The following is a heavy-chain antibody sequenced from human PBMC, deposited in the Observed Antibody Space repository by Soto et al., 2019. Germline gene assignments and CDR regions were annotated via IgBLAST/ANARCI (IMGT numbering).Heavy chain of an antibody. V-gene: IGHV4-59*01. CDR1: GGSISRYY. CDR2: VYYTGST. D-gene: IGHD1-26*01. J-gene: IGHJ4*02. CDR3: ARMPYTGSNPPFDY. Sequence: SETLSLTCTVSGGSISRYYWSWIRQSPGMGLEMIGYVYYTGSTIYNPSLKSRVTISVDASNNQFSLKLTSVTAADTAVYYCARMPYTGSNPPFDYWGRGILVTVSS.